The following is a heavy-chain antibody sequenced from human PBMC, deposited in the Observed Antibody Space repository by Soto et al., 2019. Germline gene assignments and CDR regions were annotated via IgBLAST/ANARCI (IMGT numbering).Heavy chain of an antibody. CDR1: GYTFTSYD. D-gene: IGHD3-3*01. J-gene: IGHJ5*02. V-gene: IGHV1-8*01. CDR3: ARRYDVWAGDGWFDP. CDR2: MNPNSGNT. Sequence: QVQLVQSGAEVKKPGASVKVSCKASGYTFTSYDINWVRQATGQGLEWMGWMNPNSGNTGYAQKFQGRVTMTRNTSLSTAYMELSSLRSEDTAVYYCARRYDVWAGDGWFDPWGQGTLVTVSS.